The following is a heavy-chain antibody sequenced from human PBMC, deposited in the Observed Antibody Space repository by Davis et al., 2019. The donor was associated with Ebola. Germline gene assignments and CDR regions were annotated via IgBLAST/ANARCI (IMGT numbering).Heavy chain of an antibody. J-gene: IGHJ4*02. Sequence: KVSCKGSGYSFTNYWIAWVRQASGKGLEWVGRIRSKANSYATAYAASVKGRFTISRDDSKNTAYLQMNSLKTEDTAVYYCTGSTSEDYWGQGTLVTVSS. D-gene: IGHD2-2*01. CDR3: TGSTSEDY. CDR1: GYSFTNYW. V-gene: IGHV3-73*01. CDR2: IRSKANSYAT.